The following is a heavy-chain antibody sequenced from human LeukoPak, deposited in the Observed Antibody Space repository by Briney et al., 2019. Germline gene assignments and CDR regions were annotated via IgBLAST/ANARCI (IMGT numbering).Heavy chain of an antibody. D-gene: IGHD2-15*01. Sequence: GGSLRLSCAASGFAFSSYSMNWVRQAPGKGLEWVSSISSSSSYIYYADSVKGRFTISRDNAKNSLYLQMNSLRAEDTAVYYCAREGIRGYCSGGSCYVDYWGQGTLVTVSS. CDR2: ISSSSSYI. CDR3: AREGIRGYCSGGSCYVDY. V-gene: IGHV3-21*01. J-gene: IGHJ4*02. CDR1: GFAFSSYS.